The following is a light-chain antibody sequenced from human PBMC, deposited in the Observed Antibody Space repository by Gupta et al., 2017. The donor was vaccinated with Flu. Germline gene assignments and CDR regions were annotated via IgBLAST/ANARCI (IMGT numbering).Light chain of an antibody. Sequence: QSVLTQPPSASGTPGPRVTISCSGRTSNIGINTVNWYQQLPGTAPKLLIYNNNKRPSGVPDRVSGSTSGTSASLAISGLQSEDEAVYSCAAWDDSLNGFVFGTGTKVTVL. CDR2: NNN. CDR3: AAWDDSLNGFV. V-gene: IGLV1-44*01. J-gene: IGLJ1*01. CDR1: TSNIGINT.